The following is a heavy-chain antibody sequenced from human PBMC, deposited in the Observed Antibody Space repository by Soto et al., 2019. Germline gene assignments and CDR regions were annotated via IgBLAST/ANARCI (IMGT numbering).Heavy chain of an antibody. CDR3: ATSGSSSSYYFDY. D-gene: IGHD6-6*01. J-gene: IGHJ4*02. V-gene: IGHV3-30-3*01. CDR1: GFTFSSYA. CDR2: ISYDGSNK. Sequence: QVQLVESGGGVVQPGRSLRLSCAASGFTFSSYAMHWVRQAPGKGLEWVAVISYDGSNKYYADSVKGRFTISRDNSKNTLYLQINSLRAEDTAVYYCATSGSSSSYYFDYWGQGTLVTVSS.